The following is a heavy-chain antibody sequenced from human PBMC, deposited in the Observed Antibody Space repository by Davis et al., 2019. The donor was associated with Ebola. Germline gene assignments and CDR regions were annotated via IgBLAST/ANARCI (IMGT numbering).Heavy chain of an antibody. CDR2: ISGSGGST. D-gene: IGHD2-2*02. J-gene: IGHJ4*02. Sequence: GESLKISCAASGFTFSSYAMSWVRQAPGKGLEWVSAISGSGGSTYYADSVKGRFTISRDNSKNTLYLQMNSLRAEDTAVYYCAKDIVVVPAAILDYWGQGTLVTVSS. V-gene: IGHV3-23*01. CDR1: GFTFSSYA. CDR3: AKDIVVVPAAILDY.